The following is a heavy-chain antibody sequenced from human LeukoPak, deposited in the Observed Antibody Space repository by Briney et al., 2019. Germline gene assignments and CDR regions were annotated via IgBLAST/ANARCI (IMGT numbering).Heavy chain of an antibody. CDR2: ISSSSSYI. Sequence: SGGSLRLSCAASGFTFSSYSMNWVRQAPGKGLGWVSSISSSSSYIYYADSVKGRFTISRDNAKNSLYLQMNSLRAEDTAVYYCAGSIAAANPDYWGQGTLVTVSS. D-gene: IGHD6-13*01. V-gene: IGHV3-21*01. CDR3: AGSIAAANPDY. J-gene: IGHJ4*02. CDR1: GFTFSSYS.